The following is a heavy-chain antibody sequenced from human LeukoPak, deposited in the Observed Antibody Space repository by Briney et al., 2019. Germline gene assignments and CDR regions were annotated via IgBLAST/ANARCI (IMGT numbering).Heavy chain of an antibody. CDR2: IYYSGST. D-gene: IGHD3-3*01. J-gene: IGHJ6*02. Sequence: SETLSLTCTVSGGSISSGGYYWSWIRQHPGEGLEWIGYIYYSGSTYYNPSLKSRVTISVDTSKNQFSLKLSSVTAADTAVYYCARDSRYYDFWSGSPDYYYYYGMDVWGQGTTVTVSS. V-gene: IGHV4-31*03. CDR3: ARDSRYYDFWSGSPDYYYYYGMDV. CDR1: GGSISSGGYY.